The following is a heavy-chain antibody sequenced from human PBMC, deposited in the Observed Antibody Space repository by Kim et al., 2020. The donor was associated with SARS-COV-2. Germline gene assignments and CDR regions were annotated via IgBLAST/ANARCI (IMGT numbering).Heavy chain of an antibody. J-gene: IGHJ6*03. CDR1: GGSINNYY. CDR2: VYYTGST. D-gene: IGHD6-13*01. V-gene: IGHV4-59*01. Sequence: SETLSLTCTVSGGSINNYYWSWIRQSPGKGLEWIGYVYYTGSTNYNPSLKSRVTISVETSKNQFSLKLKSVTAADPAVYYCARAVPPATVGTSKYYMDV. CDR3: ARAVPPATVGTSKYYMDV.